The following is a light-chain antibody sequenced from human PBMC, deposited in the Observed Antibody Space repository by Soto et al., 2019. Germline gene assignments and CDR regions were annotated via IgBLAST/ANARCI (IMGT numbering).Light chain of an antibody. CDR3: SSYTSSSTYV. J-gene: IGLJ1*01. CDR2: EVS. V-gene: IGLV2-14*01. CDR1: SSDVGTYNY. Sequence: QSVLTQPASVSGSPGQSITISCTGTSSDVGTYNYVSWYQLHPGKAPKLMVYEVSNRPSGVSNRFSGPKSGNTASLTISGLQAEDEADYHCSSYTSSSTYVFGTGTKVTVL.